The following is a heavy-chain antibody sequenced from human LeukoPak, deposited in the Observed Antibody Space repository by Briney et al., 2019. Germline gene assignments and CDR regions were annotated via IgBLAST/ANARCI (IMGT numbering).Heavy chain of an antibody. Sequence: RGSVKVSCTASGYTFTSYGFSWGRQAPGQGLEWLGWISTYYVNTTYAQTLQDRVTMTTDTSTSTAYLELTSLRSDDTAVYYCARVYSTNYYGSGDRPFLFDYWGQGTVVTVSS. D-gene: IGHD3-10*01. CDR2: ISTYYVNT. V-gene: IGHV1-18*01. CDR1: GYTFTSYG. J-gene: IGHJ4*02. CDR3: ARVYSTNYYGSGDRPFLFDY.